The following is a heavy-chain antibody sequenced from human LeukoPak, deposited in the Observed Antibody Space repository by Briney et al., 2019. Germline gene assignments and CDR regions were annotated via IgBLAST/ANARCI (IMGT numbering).Heavy chain of an antibody. V-gene: IGHV3-48*03. J-gene: IGHJ6*02. CDR2: ISGSGGDI. D-gene: IGHD3-16*01. Sequence: GGSLRLSCAASGLSFSSFEVTWVRQAPGKGLEWVSYISGSGGDIFYADSVKGRFTISRDSAKNSLYLQMDSLRVEDTALYYCAKDESTGGFAPGYFYGMGVWGQGTTVTVSS. CDR3: AKDESTGGFAPGYFYGMGV. CDR1: GLSFSSFE.